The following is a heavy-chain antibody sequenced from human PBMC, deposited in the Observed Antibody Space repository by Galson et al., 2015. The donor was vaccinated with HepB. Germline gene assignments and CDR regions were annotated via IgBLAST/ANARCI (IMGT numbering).Heavy chain of an antibody. D-gene: IGHD4-17*01. J-gene: IGHJ3*02. V-gene: IGHV3-48*01. CDR3: ARDLSRPYGDYVGAFDI. CDR2: ISSSSSAI. Sequence: SLRLSCAASGFTFSSYSMNWVRQAPGKGLEWVSYISSSSSAIYYADSVKGRFTISRHNSKNTLYLQMNSLRAEDTAVYYCARDLSRPYGDYVGAFDIWGQGTMVTVSS. CDR1: GFTFSSYS.